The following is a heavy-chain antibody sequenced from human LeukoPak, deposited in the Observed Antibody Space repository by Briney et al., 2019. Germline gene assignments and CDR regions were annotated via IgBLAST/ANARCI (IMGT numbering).Heavy chain of an antibody. D-gene: IGHD2-15*01. CDR1: GFTFSSYG. J-gene: IGHJ4*02. CDR2: IWYDGNNK. V-gene: IGHV3-33*01. Sequence: GGSLRLSCAASGFTFSSYGMHWVRQAQGKGLEWVALIWYDGNNKYYADSVKGRFTISRDNSKSTLYLQLNSLRAEDTAVYYCARQHCSGGDCYFFDWGQGTLVTVSS. CDR3: ARQHCSGGDCYFFD.